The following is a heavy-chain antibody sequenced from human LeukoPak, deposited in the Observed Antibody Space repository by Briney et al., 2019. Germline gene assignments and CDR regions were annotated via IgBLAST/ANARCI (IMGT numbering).Heavy chain of an antibody. V-gene: IGHV1-69*04. Sequence: GASVKVSCKASGGTXSSYAISWVRQAPGQGLDWMGRSIPILGIANYAQKFQGRVTITADKSTSTAYMELSSLRSEDTAVYYCAREGYYDSSGYSIYFQHWGQGTLVTVSS. J-gene: IGHJ1*01. CDR2: SIPILGIA. CDR1: GGTXSSYA. CDR3: AREGYYDSSGYSIYFQH. D-gene: IGHD3-22*01.